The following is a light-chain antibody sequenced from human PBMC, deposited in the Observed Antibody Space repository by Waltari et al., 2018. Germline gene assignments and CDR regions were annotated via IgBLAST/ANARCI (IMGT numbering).Light chain of an antibody. J-gene: IGKJ5*01. CDR1: QSVGGN. Sequence: EIVLTQSPATLSLSPGQRGNLSCRASQSVGGNLAWYQQKHGQAPRLLIYDASNRATGIPARFRGSGSGTDFTLTISSLEPEDFAVYYCQQRRTWPSITFGQGTRLDI. CDR3: QQRRTWPSIT. V-gene: IGKV3-11*01. CDR2: DAS.